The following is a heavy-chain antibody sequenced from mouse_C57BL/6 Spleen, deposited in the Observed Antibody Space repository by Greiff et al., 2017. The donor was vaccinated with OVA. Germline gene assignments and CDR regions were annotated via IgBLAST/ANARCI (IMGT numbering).Heavy chain of an antibody. CDR2: ISYSGST. CDR3: ARGGSALYYYAMDY. Sequence: EVMLVESGPGLAKPSQTLSLTCSVTGYSITSDYWNWIRKFPGNKLEYMGYISYSGSTYYNPSLKSRISITRDTSKTQYYLQLNSVNTEDTATDYCARGGSALYYYAMDYWGQGTSVTVSS. CDR1: GYSITSDY. V-gene: IGHV3-8*01. J-gene: IGHJ4*01.